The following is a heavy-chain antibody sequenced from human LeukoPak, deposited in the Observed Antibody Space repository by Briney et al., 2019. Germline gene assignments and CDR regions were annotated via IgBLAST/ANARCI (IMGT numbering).Heavy chain of an antibody. J-gene: IGHJ4*02. V-gene: IGHV4-59*12. D-gene: IGHD3-22*01. Sequence: PSETLSLTCTVSGGSISSYYWTWIRQSPGKGLEWIGFFHHSGSTNYNPSFKSRVTISVDTSKNQFSLKLSSVTAADTAVYYCARGHYYDSSGYSPWGQGTLVTVSS. CDR2: FHHSGST. CDR1: GGSISSYY. CDR3: ARGHYYDSSGYSP.